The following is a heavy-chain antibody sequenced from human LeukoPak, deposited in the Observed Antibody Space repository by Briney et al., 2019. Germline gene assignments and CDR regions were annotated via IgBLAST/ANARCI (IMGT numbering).Heavy chain of an antibody. CDR2: ISIDGDRT. CDR1: GFTFSSYA. Sequence: GGSLRLSCAASGFTFSSYAMSWVRQAPGKGPEWVSTISIDGDRTYYADSVKGRFTISRDNSKNTLYLQVDSLRAEDTAVYYCAKDLPAYGGKSEVYWGQGTLVTVSS. J-gene: IGHJ4*02. V-gene: IGHV3-23*01. CDR3: AKDLPAYGGKSEVY. D-gene: IGHD4-23*01.